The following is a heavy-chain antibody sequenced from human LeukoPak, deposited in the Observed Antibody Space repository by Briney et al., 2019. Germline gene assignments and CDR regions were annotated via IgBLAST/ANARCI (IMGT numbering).Heavy chain of an antibody. V-gene: IGHV1-2*06. Sequence: ASVKVSYKASGYTFTGYHIHWVRQAPEQGLEWMGRINPYSGDTNFAQKFQGRVTMTRDTSITTAYMDLSSLTPDDTAVYFCARDQGSLTRSWYTGYWGQGTQVTVS. CDR3: ARDQGSLTRSWYTGY. J-gene: IGHJ4*02. CDR2: INPYSGDT. CDR1: GYTFTGYH. D-gene: IGHD6-13*01.